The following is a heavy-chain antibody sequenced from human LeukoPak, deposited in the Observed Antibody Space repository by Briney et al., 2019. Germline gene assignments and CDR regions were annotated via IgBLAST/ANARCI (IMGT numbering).Heavy chain of an antibody. D-gene: IGHD2-21*01. V-gene: IGHV1-8*03. CDR3: ARGLYCGGNCNDY. Sequence: GASVKVSCKASGYTFTSYHINWVRQATGQGLEWMGWMNPNNGNTDSAPKFQGRVTITRDTSISTAYMELSILRSEDTAIYYCARGLYCGGNCNDYWGQGTLVTVSS. CDR1: GYTFTSYH. CDR2: MNPNNGNT. J-gene: IGHJ4*02.